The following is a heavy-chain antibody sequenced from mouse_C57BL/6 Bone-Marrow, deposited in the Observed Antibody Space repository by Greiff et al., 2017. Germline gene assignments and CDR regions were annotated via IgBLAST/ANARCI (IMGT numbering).Heavy chain of an antibody. J-gene: IGHJ4*01. CDR1: GFNIKDYY. Sequence: EVQLQQSGAELVRPGASVKLSCTASGFNIKDYYMHWVKQRPEQGLEWIGRIDPEDGDTGYAPKFPGKATMTADTSSNTAYLQLSSLTSEGTAVYYCRWLLYAMSYWGRGTSVTVSS. V-gene: IGHV14-1*01. CDR2: IDPEDGDT. D-gene: IGHD2-3*01. CDR3: RWLLYAMSY.